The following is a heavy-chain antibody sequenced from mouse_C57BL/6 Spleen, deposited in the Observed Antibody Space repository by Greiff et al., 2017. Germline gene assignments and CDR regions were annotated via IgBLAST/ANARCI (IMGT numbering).Heavy chain of an antibody. CDR1: GYTFTSYW. Sequence: QVQLQQPGAELVRPGSSVKLSCKASGYTFTSYWLDWVKQRPGHGLEWIGNIYPSDSETHYNHKFKDKATLTVNKSSSTAYMQLSSLTSQDSAVYCCAREGGYDVWLAYWGQGTLVTVSA. D-gene: IGHD2-2*01. CDR3: AREGGYDVWLAY. CDR2: IYPSDSET. J-gene: IGHJ3*01. V-gene: IGHV1-61*01.